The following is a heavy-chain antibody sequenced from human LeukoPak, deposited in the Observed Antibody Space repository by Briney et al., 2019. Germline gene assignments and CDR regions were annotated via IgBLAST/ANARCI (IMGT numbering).Heavy chain of an antibody. CDR3: ASQKEGAFDI. Sequence: GGSLRLSCAASGFTFSSYSMNWVRQAPGKGLEWVSSISSSSSYIYYADSVKGRFTISRDNAMNSLYLQMNSLRAEDTAVYSCASQKEGAFDIWGQGTMVTVSS. V-gene: IGHV3-21*01. J-gene: IGHJ3*02. CDR1: GFTFSSYS. CDR2: ISSSSSYI.